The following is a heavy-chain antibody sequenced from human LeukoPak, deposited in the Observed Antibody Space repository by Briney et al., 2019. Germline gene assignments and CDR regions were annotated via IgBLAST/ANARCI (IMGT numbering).Heavy chain of an antibody. V-gene: IGHV1-46*01. J-gene: IGHJ6*04. CDR3: ARDGGSGFRFLDV. CDR1: GYTFTSYY. D-gene: IGHD3-10*01. CDR2: INPSGGST. Sequence: ASVKVSCKASGYTFTSYYMHWVRQAPGQGLEWVGIINPSGGSTSYAQKFQGRVTMTRDMSTSTVYMELSSLRSEDTAVYYCARDGGSGFRFLDVWGKGTTVTVSS.